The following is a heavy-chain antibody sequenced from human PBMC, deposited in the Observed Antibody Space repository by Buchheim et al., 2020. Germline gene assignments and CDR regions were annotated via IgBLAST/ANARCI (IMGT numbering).Heavy chain of an antibody. D-gene: IGHD2-15*01. CDR1: GLNFSNAW. V-gene: IGHV3-15*07. Sequence: EVQLVESGGGLVEPGGSLRVSCVVSGLNFSNAWMNWVRQAPGKGLEWVGRIKRKTDGETTDFAAPVKTRFTISRDDSKNIVDLQMNSLKTEDTAMYYCTTGHCTGGRCYDYWGQGTL. CDR2: IKRKTDGETT. J-gene: IGHJ4*02. CDR3: TTGHCTGGRCYDY.